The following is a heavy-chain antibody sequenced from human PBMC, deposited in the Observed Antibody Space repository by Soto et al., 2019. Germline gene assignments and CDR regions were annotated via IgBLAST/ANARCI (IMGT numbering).Heavy chain of an antibody. D-gene: IGHD3-9*01. CDR2: INSDGSSI. J-gene: IGHJ6*02. Sequence: PGGSLRLSCAASGFTFSTFWMHWVRQAPGKGLVWVSRINSDGSSISYADSVKGRFTISRDNAKNTLYLQMNSLRTEDTALFCCAGFLTGYSSYGMDVWGQGTTVTVSS. V-gene: IGHV3-74*01. CDR1: GFTFSTFW. CDR3: AGFLTGYSSYGMDV.